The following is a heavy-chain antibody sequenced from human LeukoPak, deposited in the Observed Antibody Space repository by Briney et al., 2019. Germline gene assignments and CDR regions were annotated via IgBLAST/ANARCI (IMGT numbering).Heavy chain of an antibody. J-gene: IGHJ6*02. V-gene: IGHV1-18*01. D-gene: IGHD2-2*01. CDR2: ISAYNGNT. Sequence: ASVKVSCKASGYTFTSYGISWVRQPPGQGLEWMGWISAYNGNTNYAQKLQGRVTMTTDTSTSTAYMELRSLRSDDTAVYYCAREGYCSSTSCPDYYYYYGMDVWGQGTTVTVSS. CDR1: GYTFTSYG. CDR3: AREGYCSSTSCPDYYYYYGMDV.